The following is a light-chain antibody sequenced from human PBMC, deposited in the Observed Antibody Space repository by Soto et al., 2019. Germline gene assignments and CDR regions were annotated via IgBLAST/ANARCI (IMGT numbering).Light chain of an antibody. CDR3: QQYGCSPRVT. J-gene: IGKJ4*01. CDR1: QSVSSNY. Sequence: EIVLTQSPGTLSLSPGERATLSCRASQSVSSNYLAWYQQKPGQAPRLLIYGASSRATGIPDRFIGSGSGTDFALTINRLEPEDFAVYYCQQYGCSPRVTFGGGTKVEIK. V-gene: IGKV3-20*01. CDR2: GAS.